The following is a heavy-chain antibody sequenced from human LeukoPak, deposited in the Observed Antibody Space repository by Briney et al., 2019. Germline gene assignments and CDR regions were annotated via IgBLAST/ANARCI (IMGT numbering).Heavy chain of an antibody. CDR3: AREYYYNYYGMDV. V-gene: IGHV3-48*02. Sequence: PGGSLGLSCAASGFTFDSYSMNWVRQAPGKALEWVSYISRTSGTIYYADSVKGRFTISRDNAKNSLYLQMNSLRDEDTAVYYCAREYYYNYYGMDVWGQGTTVTVSS. J-gene: IGHJ6*02. CDR1: GFTFDSYS. CDR2: ISRTSGTI.